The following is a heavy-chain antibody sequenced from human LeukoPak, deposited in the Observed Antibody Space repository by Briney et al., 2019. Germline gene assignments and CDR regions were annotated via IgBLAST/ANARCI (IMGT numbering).Heavy chain of an antibody. CDR2: ISAYNGNT. D-gene: IGHD2-2*01. CDR1: ENTFTNYY. CDR3: ARDFGNIVVVPAARTYYYYYYYMDV. Sequence: GASVKVSCKASENTFTNYYMHWVRQAPGQGLEWMGWISAYNGNTNYAQKLQGRVTMTTDTSTSTAYMELRSLRSDDTAVYYCARDFGNIVVVPAARTYYYYYYYMDVWGKGTTVTVSS. J-gene: IGHJ6*03. V-gene: IGHV1-18*04.